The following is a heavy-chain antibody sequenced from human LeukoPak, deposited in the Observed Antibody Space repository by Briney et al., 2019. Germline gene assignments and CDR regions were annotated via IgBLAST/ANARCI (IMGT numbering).Heavy chain of an antibody. V-gene: IGHV3-7*03. CDR3: ARDWVAGVPFDAFDI. D-gene: IGHD3-10*01. Sequence: GGSLRLSRAASGFTPSRYWMSWVRQAPRKGVERVANITVDVSEQSTVPSVKGRFTISSDNAKNSLYLHMNSLTAEDTAMYYCARDWVAGVPFDAFDIWGQGTMVSVSS. J-gene: IGHJ3*02. CDR1: GFTPSRYW. CDR2: ITVDVSEQ.